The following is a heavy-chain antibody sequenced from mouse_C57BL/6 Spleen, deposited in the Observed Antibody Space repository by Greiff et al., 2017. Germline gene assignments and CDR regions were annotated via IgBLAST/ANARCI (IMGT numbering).Heavy chain of an antibody. CDR3: TTHYYGSSPFDY. CDR1: GYTFTDYE. CDR2: IDPETGGT. Sequence: QVQLQQSGAELVRPGASVTLSCKASGYTFTDYEMHWVKQTPVHGLEWIGAIDPETGGTAYNQKFKGKAILTADKSSSTAYMELRSLTSEDSAVYYCTTHYYGSSPFDYWGQGTTLTVSS. D-gene: IGHD1-1*01. V-gene: IGHV1-15*01. J-gene: IGHJ2*01.